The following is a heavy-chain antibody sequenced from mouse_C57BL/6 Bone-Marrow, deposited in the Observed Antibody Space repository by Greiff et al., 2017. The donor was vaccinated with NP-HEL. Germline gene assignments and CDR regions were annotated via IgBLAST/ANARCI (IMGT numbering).Heavy chain of an antibody. Sequence: VMLVESGPGLVAPSQSLSITCTVSGFSLTSYGVDWVRQSPGKGLEWLGVIWGVGSTNYNSAPKSRLSISKDNSKSQVFLKMNSLQTDDTAMYYCAIYYGYDGAWFAYWGQGTLVTVSA. J-gene: IGHJ3*01. CDR2: IWGVGST. D-gene: IGHD2-2*01. CDR3: AIYYGYDGAWFAY. V-gene: IGHV2-6*01. CDR1: GFSLTSYG.